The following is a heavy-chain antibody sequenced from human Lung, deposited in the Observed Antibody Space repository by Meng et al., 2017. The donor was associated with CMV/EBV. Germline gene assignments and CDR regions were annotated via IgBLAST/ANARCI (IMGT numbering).Heavy chain of an antibody. V-gene: IGHV4-38-2*02. J-gene: IGHJ6*02. CDR1: GYSITTSYF. CDR2: IFHGGTV. CDR3: ARERDYYSYMDV. Sequence: GSLRLSCTISGYSITTSYFWGWVRQSPGKGLEWIGSIFHGGTVYYNPSLKSRVTISLDTSKNQFSLRLDSVTAADTAVYYCARERDYYSYMDVWGRGTTVXVSS.